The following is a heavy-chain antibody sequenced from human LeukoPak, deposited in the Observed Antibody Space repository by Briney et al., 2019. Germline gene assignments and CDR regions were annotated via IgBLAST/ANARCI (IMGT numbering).Heavy chain of an antibody. CDR2: IYYSGNT. Sequence: SETLSLTCTVSGGSISSHYWSWIRQPPGKGLEWIAYIYYSGNTKYNPSLKSRVTISVDTSKNQFSLKVNFVTAADRAVYYCARHARNILNAYDMWGQGTIVTVSS. V-gene: IGHV4-59*08. CDR3: ARHARNILNAYDM. D-gene: IGHD2-2*02. CDR1: GGSISSHY. J-gene: IGHJ3*02.